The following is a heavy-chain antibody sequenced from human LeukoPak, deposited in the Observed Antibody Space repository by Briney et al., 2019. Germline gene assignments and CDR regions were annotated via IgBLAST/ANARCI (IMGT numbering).Heavy chain of an antibody. CDR1: GFTFSSYA. V-gene: IGHV3-30-3*01. J-gene: IGHJ4*02. D-gene: IGHD3-3*01. CDR3: ARDTYDFWSGYYFDY. CDR2: ISYDGSNK. Sequence: GGSLRLSCAASGFTFSSYAMHWVRQAPGKGLEWVAVISYDGSNKYYADSVKGRLTISRDNSKNTLYLQMNSLRAEDTAVYYCARDTYDFWSGYYFDYWGQGTLVTVSS.